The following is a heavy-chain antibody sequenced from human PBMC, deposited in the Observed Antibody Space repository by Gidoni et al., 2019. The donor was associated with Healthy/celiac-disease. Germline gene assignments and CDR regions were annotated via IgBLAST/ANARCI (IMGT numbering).Heavy chain of an antibody. CDR1: GFTFSRYA. Sequence: QVQLVESGGGVVQPGRSLRLSCAASGFTFSRYAMHWVRQAPGKGLEWVAVISYDGSNKYYADSVKGRFTISRDNSKNTLYLQMNSLRAEDTAVYYCARDHVAAAGIVGWFDPWGQGTLVTVSS. CDR3: ARDHVAAAGIVGWFDP. J-gene: IGHJ5*02. D-gene: IGHD6-13*01. CDR2: ISYDGSNK. V-gene: IGHV3-30-3*01.